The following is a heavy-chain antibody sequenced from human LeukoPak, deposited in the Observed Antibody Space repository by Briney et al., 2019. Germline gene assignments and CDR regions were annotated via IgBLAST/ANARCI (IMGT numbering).Heavy chain of an antibody. D-gene: IGHD2-21*01. V-gene: IGHV3-30*18. Sequence: ERSLRLSCAASGFTFSYYGMHWVRQAPGKGLEWVAVITSDGSDKYHADSVKGRFTISRDNSRDTLYLRMNSLRAEDTAIYYCAKLISTVDYWGQGTLVTVPS. CDR1: GFTFSYYG. CDR3: AKLISTVDY. J-gene: IGHJ4*02. CDR2: ITSDGSDK.